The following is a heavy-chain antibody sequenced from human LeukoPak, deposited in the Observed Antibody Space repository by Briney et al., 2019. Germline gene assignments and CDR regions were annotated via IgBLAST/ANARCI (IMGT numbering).Heavy chain of an antibody. J-gene: IGHJ6*02. CDR3: AGEFCSGGGCYYYGMDV. CDR2: INPSGGST. CDR1: GYTFTSYY. V-gene: IGHV1-46*01. Sequence: ASVKVSCKASGYTFTSYYMHWVRQAPGQGLEWMGIINPSGGSTSYAQKFQGRVTMTRDTSTSTVYMELSSLRSDDTAIYYCAGEFCSGGGCYYYGMDVWGQGTTVTVS. D-gene: IGHD2-15*01.